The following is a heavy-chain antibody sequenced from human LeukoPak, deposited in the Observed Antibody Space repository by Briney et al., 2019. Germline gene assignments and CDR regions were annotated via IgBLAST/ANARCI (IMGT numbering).Heavy chain of an antibody. V-gene: IGHV1-18*01. D-gene: IGHD2-2*01. CDR3: ARATLLGLPAATLGSAFDI. CDR2: ISAHNGNT. J-gene: IGHJ3*02. Sequence: ASVKVSCKASGYTFTSYGISWVRQAPGQGLEWMGWISAHNGNTNYAQKLQGRVTMTTDTSTSTAYMELRSLRSDDTAVYYCARATLLGLPAATLGSAFDIWGQGTIVTVSS. CDR1: GYTFTSYG.